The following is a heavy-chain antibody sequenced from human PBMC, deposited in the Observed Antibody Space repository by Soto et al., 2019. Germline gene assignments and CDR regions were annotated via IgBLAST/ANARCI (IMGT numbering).Heavy chain of an antibody. CDR3: TTHPVTTPVVITSAG. D-gene: IGHD3-22*01. CDR2: IKSKTDGGTT. V-gene: IGHV3-15*07. Sequence: PGGSLRLSCAASGFTFSNAWMNWVRQAPGKGLEWVGRIKSKTDGGTTDYAAPVKGRFTISRDDSKNTLYLQMNSLKTEDTAVYYRTTHPVTTPVVITSAGWRQGTLDTVSS. CDR1: GFTFSNAW. J-gene: IGHJ4*02.